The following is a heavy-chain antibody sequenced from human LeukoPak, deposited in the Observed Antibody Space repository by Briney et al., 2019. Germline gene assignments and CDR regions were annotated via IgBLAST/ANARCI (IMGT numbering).Heavy chain of an antibody. CDR2: TYYRSKWSH. J-gene: IGHJ5*01. V-gene: IGHV6-1*01. D-gene: IGHD2-21*02. CDR1: GDSVSSNSAA. CDR3: ARGNRDFDS. Sequence: SQTLSLTCAISGDSVSSNSAAWTWIRQSPSRGLEWLGRTYYRSKWSHDSAPSVQSRITINPDTSKNQFSLHLDSVTPEDTAVYYCARGNRDFDSWGQGTLVTVSS.